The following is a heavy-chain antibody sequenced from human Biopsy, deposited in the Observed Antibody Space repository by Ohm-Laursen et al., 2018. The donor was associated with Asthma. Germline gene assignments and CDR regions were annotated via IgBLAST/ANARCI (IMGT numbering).Heavy chain of an antibody. D-gene: IGHD1-20*01. Sequence: GTLSLTCIVYGGYLTGHYWNWIRQPPGKGLEWVGEIDQSGYTNYNPSLKSRVTISADTSKNQFHLNLSSVTAADTAVYFCARAAITGIRGWFDPWGQGTQVTVSS. CDR3: ARAAITGIRGWFDP. CDR2: IDQSGYT. J-gene: IGHJ5*02. V-gene: IGHV4-34*01. CDR1: GGYLTGHY.